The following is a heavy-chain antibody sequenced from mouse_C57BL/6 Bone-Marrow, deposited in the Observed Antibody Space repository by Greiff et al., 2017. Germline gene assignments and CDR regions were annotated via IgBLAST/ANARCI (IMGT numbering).Heavy chain of an antibody. Sequence: VQLQQSGAELARPGASVKLSCKASGYTFTSYGISWVKQRTGQGLEWIGEIYPRSGNTYYNEKFKGKATLTADKSSSTAYMELRSLTSEDSAVYVCARGDYYGSSYHFDYWGQGTTLTVSS. CDR3: ARGDYYGSSYHFDY. D-gene: IGHD1-1*01. J-gene: IGHJ2*01. CDR2: IYPRSGNT. V-gene: IGHV1-81*01. CDR1: GYTFTSYG.